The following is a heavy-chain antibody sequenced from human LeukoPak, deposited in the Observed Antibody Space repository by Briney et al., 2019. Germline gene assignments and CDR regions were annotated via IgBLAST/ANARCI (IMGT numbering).Heavy chain of an antibody. V-gene: IGHV1-18*01. CDR1: GYTFTSYG. D-gene: IGHD2-21*02. CDR2: ISAYNGNT. CDR3: ARDRGSYCGGDCHFDY. J-gene: IGHJ4*02. Sequence: EASVKVPCKASGYTFTSYGISWVRQAPGQGLEWMGWISAYNGNTNYAQKLQRRVTMTPDTSTSTAYMELRSMRSDYPAVYYCARDRGSYCGGDCHFDYWGQGTLVTVSS.